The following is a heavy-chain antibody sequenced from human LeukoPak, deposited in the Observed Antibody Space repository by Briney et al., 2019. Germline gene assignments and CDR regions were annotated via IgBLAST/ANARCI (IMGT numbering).Heavy chain of an antibody. D-gene: IGHD2-2*01. Sequence: ASVKVSCKASGYTFTMYSIHWVRQAPGQRLEWMGWINAGNGYTKYSQKFQGRVTITRNTSISTAYMELSSLRSEDTAVYYCAIKGGSSDFDYWGQGTLVTVSS. V-gene: IGHV1-3*01. CDR3: AIKGGSSDFDY. J-gene: IGHJ4*02. CDR2: INAGNGYT. CDR1: GYTFTMYS.